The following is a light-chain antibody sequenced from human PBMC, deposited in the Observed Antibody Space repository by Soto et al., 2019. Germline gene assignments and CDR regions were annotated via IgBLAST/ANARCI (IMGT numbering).Light chain of an antibody. Sequence: EIVLTQSPGPLSLSPGERATLSCRASQSVSSSYLAWYQQKPGQAPRLLLYGASSRATGIPDRFSGSVSWTDFALTISRLEPEDFAVSCCQQYGSSPRGMRTFGQGTKLEIK. V-gene: IGKV3-20*01. CDR1: QSVSSSY. CDR2: GAS. J-gene: IGKJ2*01. CDR3: QQYGSSPRGMRT.